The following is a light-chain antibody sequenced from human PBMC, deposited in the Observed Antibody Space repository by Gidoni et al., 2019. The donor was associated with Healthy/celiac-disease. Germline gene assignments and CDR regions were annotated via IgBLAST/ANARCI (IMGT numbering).Light chain of an antibody. CDR1: QDISNY. CDR2: DAS. V-gene: IGKV1-33*01. Sequence: DIQQTQSPSSLSASVGDRVTITCQASQDISNYLNWYQQKPGKAPKLLIYDASNLETGVPSRFSGSGSGTDFTFTISSLQPEDIATYYCQQCDNLPYTFGQGTKLEIK. J-gene: IGKJ2*01. CDR3: QQCDNLPYT.